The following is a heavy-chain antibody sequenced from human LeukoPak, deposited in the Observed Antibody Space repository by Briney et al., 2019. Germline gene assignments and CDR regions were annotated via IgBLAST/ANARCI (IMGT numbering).Heavy chain of an antibody. Sequence: SVKVSCKASGGTFSSYAISWVRQAPGQGLEWMGGIIPIFGTANYAQKFQGRVTITTDESTSTAYMELSSLRSEDTAVYYCAREVSEAAAWWFDPWGQGTLVTVSS. J-gene: IGHJ5*02. CDR2: IIPIFGTA. V-gene: IGHV1-69*05. CDR1: GGTFSSYA. CDR3: AREVSEAAAWWFDP. D-gene: IGHD6-13*01.